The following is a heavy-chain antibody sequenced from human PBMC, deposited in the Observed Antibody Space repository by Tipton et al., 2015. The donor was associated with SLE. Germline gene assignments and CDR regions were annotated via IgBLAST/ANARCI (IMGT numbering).Heavy chain of an antibody. CDR3: ARDLLGAGSGSLFDY. CDR2: ISSSGSTI. D-gene: IGHD3-10*01. J-gene: IGHJ4*02. CDR1: GFTFSSYE. V-gene: IGHV3-48*03. Sequence: SLRLSCAASGFTFSSYEMNWVRQAPGKGLEWVSYISSSGSTIYYADSVKGRFTISRDNAKNSLYLQMNSLRAEDTAVYYCARDLLGAGSGSLFDYWGQGTLVTVSS.